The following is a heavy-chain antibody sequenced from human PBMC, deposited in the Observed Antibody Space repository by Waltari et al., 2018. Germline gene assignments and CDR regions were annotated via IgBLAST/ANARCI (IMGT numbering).Heavy chain of an antibody. J-gene: IGHJ4*02. D-gene: IGHD4-17*01. Sequence: QITLKESGPTLVKPTQTLTLTCTFSGFSLSTSGVGVVWIRQPPGKDLEWLALIYWHADTRYNPSLKSRLTITKDTSKNQVVLTMTSRDPVDTATYYCAHRSAGGDYRDLFLYWGQGTLVTVSS. CDR3: AHRSAGGDYRDLFLY. V-gene: IGHV2-5*01. CDR2: IYWHADT. CDR1: GFSLSTSGVG.